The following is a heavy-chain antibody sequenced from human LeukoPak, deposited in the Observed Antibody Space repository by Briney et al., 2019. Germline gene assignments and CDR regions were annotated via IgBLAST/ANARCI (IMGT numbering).Heavy chain of an antibody. CDR1: GGTFSSYA. V-gene: IGHV1-69*04. CDR2: IIPILGIA. J-gene: IGHJ5*02. D-gene: IGHD2-15*01. Sequence: GASVKVSRKASGGTFSSYAISWVRQAPGQGLEWVGRIIPILGIANYAQKFQGRVTITADKSTSTAYMELSSLRSEDTAVYYCARDIVVVVAATRFDPWGQGTLVTVSS. CDR3: ARDIVVVVAATRFDP.